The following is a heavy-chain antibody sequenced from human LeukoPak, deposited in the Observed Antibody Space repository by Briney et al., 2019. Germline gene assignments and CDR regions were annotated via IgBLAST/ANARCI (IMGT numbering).Heavy chain of an antibody. V-gene: IGHV3-74*01. CDR1: GSYW. J-gene: IGHJ4*02. D-gene: IGHD3-9*01. CDR2: INSDGSWT. CDR3: AKDLDILTGNYIDD. Sequence: GGSLRLSCAASGSYWMHWVRQAPGKGLVWVSHINSDGSWTSYADSVKGRFTISKDNAKNTVYLQMNGLRVEDTAVYYCAKDLDILTGNYIDDWGQGTLVTVSS.